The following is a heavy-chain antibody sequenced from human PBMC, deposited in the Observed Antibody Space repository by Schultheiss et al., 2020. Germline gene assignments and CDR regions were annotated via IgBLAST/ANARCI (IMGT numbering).Heavy chain of an antibody. CDR2: INSDGSST. CDR1: GFTFSSYG. V-gene: IGHV3-74*01. Sequence: GGSLRLSCAASGFTFSSYGMHWVRQAPGKGLVWVSRINSDGSSTSYADSVKGRFTISRDNAKNTLYLQMNSLRAEDTAVYYCARSFRSVPAAYDYWGQGTLVTVSS. D-gene: IGHD2-2*01. CDR3: ARSFRSVPAAYDY. J-gene: IGHJ4*02.